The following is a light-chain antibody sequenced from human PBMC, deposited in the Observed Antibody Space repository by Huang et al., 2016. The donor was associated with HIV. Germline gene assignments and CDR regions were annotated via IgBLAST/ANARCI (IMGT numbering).Light chain of an antibody. CDR3: QQYDKSPRT. CDR1: PSVSSN. V-gene: IGKV3-15*01. J-gene: IGKJ1*01. Sequence: EIVMTQSPATLSVSPGERATLSCRASPSVSSNLAWYQQKPGQAARLLIYGASTRATGIPARFSGSGSGTEFTLTISSLQSEDFAVYYCQQYDKSPRTFGQGTKVEI. CDR2: GAS.